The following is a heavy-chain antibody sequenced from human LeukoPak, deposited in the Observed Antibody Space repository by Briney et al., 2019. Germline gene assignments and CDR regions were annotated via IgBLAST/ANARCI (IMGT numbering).Heavy chain of an antibody. CDR3: ARSKPVESWFDP. V-gene: IGHV1-8*01. Sequence: ASVKVSCKASGYTFTSYDINWVRQATGQGLEWMGWMNPNSGNTGYAQKLQGRVTMTTDTSTSTAYMELRSLRSDDTAVYYCARSKPVESWFDPWGQGTLVTVSS. CDR2: MNPNSGNT. J-gene: IGHJ5*02. CDR1: GYTFTSYD. D-gene: IGHD1-14*01.